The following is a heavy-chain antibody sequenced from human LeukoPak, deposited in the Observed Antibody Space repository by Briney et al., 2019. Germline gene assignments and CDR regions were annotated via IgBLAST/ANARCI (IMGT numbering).Heavy chain of an antibody. J-gene: IGHJ3*02. Sequence: ASVKVSCKASGYTFTSYYMHWVRQAPGQGLEWMGIINPSGGNTIYAQKFQGRVTMTRDTSTSTGYMELSSLRSEDTAVYYCARDWGYYYDSSGYYPDDAFDIWGQGTMVTVSS. CDR3: ARDWGYYYDSSGYYPDDAFDI. V-gene: IGHV1-46*01. CDR2: INPSGGNT. D-gene: IGHD3-22*01. CDR1: GYTFTSYY.